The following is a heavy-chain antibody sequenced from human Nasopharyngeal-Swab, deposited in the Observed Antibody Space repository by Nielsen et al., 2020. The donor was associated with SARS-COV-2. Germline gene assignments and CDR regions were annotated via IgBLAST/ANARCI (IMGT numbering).Heavy chain of an antibody. CDR3: ARDVASGFGELFPLLRGLDI. V-gene: IGHV3-30-3*01. CDR2: ISYDGNNK. CDR1: GFTINSFA. D-gene: IGHD3-10*01. J-gene: IGHJ6*02. Sequence: GASLKIPCAASGFTINSFAMHWVRQAPGKGLEWVAVISYDGNNKYYADSVKGRFTISRDNSKNTVYLQMNSLRPEDTAVYYCARDVASGFGELFPLLRGLDIWGHGTTVTVSS.